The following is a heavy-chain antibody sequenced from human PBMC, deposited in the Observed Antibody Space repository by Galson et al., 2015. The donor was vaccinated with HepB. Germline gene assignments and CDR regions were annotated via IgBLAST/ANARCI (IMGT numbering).Heavy chain of an antibody. CDR2: ISSSSTI. CDR3: ARDTSGYPSYYGMDV. Sequence: SLRLSCAASGFTFSSYSMNWVRQAPGKGLEWVSYISSSSTIYYADSVKGRFTTSRDNAKNSLYLQMNSLRDEDTAVYYCARDTSGYPSYYGMDVWGQGTTVTVSS. V-gene: IGHV3-48*02. D-gene: IGHD3-22*01. CDR1: GFTFSSYS. J-gene: IGHJ6*02.